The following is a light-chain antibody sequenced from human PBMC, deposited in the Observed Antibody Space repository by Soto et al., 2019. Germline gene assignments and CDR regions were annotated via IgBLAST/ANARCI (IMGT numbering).Light chain of an antibody. Sequence: QSVLTQPPSVSAAPGQWVTISCTGSSSNIGAGYDVHWYQQLPGTAPKLLIYGNSNRPSGVPDRFSGSKSGTSASLAITGLQAEDEADYYCQSYDSSLSGLVFGGGTKLTVL. CDR2: GNS. CDR3: QSYDSSLSGLV. J-gene: IGLJ2*01. V-gene: IGLV1-40*01. CDR1: SSNIGAGYD.